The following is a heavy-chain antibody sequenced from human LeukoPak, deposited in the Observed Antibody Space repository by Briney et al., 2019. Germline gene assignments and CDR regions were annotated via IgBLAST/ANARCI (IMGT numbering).Heavy chain of an antibody. CDR2: INPNSGGT. D-gene: IGHD3-22*01. CDR3: ARDREGYYYDSSGYYGY. V-gene: IGHV1-2*02. J-gene: IGHJ4*02. CDR1: GYTFTGYY. Sequence: ASVKVSCKASGYTFTGYYMHWVRQAPGQGLEWMGWINPNSGGTNYAQKFQGRVTMTRDTSISTAYMELSRLRSDDTAVYYCARDREGYYYDSSGYYGYWGQGTLVTVSP.